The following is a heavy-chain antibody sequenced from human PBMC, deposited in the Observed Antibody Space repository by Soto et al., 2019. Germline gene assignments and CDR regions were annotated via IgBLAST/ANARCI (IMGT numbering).Heavy chain of an antibody. CDR3: ARGDSSSWIVDY. CDR2: IIPIFGTA. V-gene: IGHV1-69*01. D-gene: IGHD6-13*01. CDR1: GGTFSSYA. J-gene: IGHJ4*02. Sequence: QVRLVQSGAEVKKPGSSVKVSCKASGGTFSSYAISWVRQAPGQGLEWMGGIIPIFGTANYAQNFQGRVTITADEFIYTAYMELSSLRSGDTAVYYCARGDSSSWIVDYWGQGTLVIVSS.